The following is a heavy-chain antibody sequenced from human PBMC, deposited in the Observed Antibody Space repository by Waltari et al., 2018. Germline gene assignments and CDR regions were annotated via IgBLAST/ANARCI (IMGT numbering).Heavy chain of an antibody. V-gene: IGHV3-74*01. D-gene: IGHD3-22*01. CDR3: ARVATKTYSSPVPGRPYYYGMDV. CDR2: ISIDGSST. CDR1: VSAFSRYW. J-gene: IGHJ6*02. Sequence: EEQLVESGGGLPQPGEALRLSCAGSVSAFSRYWMDLFRQAPGTGLVWVSRISIDGSSTTYADSVQGRVTISRDNAKNTLYEQMNRLRAEDTAVYYCARVATKTYSSPVPGRPYYYGMDVWGQGATVTVSS.